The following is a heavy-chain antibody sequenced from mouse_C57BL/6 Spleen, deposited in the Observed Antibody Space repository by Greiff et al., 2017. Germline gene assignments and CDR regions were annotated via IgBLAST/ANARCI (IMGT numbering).Heavy chain of an antibody. J-gene: IGHJ1*03. CDR3: ARRNDYYGSSYWYFDV. V-gene: IGHV1-81*01. CDR1: GYTFTSYG. D-gene: IGHD1-1*01. Sequence: QVHVKQSGAELARPGASVKLSCKASGYTFTSYGISWVKQRTGQGLEWIGEIYPRSGNTYYNEKFKGKATLTADKSSSTAYMELRSLTSEDSAVYFCARRNDYYGSSYWYFDVWGTGTTVTVSS. CDR2: IYPRSGNT.